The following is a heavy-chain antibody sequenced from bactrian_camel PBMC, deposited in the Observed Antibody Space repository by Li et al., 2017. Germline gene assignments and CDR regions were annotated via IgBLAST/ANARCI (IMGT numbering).Heavy chain of an antibody. CDR1: GFTFSSYW. Sequence: HVQLVESGGGLAQPGGSLRLSCAASGFTFSSYWMHWVRQAPGKEREGVASIASDDGITAYADSLKGRFAISQDNAKNTLYLQLNSLKTEDTAMYYCATRASALSIVGYWGQGTQVTVS. CDR2: IASDDGIT. J-gene: IGHJ4*01. D-gene: IGHD1*01. V-gene: IGHV3S26*01. CDR3: ATRASALSIVGY.